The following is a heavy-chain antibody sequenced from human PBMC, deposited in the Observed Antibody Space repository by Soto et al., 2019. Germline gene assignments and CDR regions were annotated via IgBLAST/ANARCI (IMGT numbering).Heavy chain of an antibody. CDR3: ARDLQEGVKPRLDYYYGMDV. CDR1: GDSVSSNSAA. V-gene: IGHV6-1*01. Sequence: SQTLSLPCAISGDSVSSNSAAWNWIRQSPSRGLEWLGRTYYRSKWYNDYAVSVKSRITINPDQSKNQFSLQLNSVTPEDTAVYYCARDLQEGVKPRLDYYYGMDVWGQGTTVTVSS. CDR2: TYYRSKWYN. D-gene: IGHD4-4*01. J-gene: IGHJ6*02.